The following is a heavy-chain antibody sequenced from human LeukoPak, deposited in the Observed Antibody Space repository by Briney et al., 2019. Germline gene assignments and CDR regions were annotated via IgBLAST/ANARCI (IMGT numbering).Heavy chain of an antibody. V-gene: IGHV1-18*01. J-gene: IGHJ4*02. Sequence: ASVKVSCTASGYTFTSYGISWVRQAPGQGLEWMGWISAYNGNTNYAQKLQGRVTMTTDTSTSTAYMELRSLRSDDTAVYYCARGLAYYDFWSGEDYWGQGTLVTVSS. CDR2: ISAYNGNT. CDR1: GYTFTSYG. CDR3: ARGLAYYDFWSGEDY. D-gene: IGHD3-3*01.